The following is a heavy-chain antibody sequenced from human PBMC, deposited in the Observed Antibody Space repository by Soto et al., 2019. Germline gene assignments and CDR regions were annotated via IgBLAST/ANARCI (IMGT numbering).Heavy chain of an antibody. CDR1: GYIFSDYY. J-gene: IGHJ4*02. D-gene: IGHD4-4*01. CDR2: INPDNGGT. Sequence: QVQLVQSGTEVKKPGASVTVSCKATGYIFSDYYIYWLRQARGQGLEWLGWINPDNGGTNYAQKFQDWVTFTRYTTTSTAYMELNRLKSDDTAVYYCARADYSGSYFFYSWGQGNLLSVSS. CDR3: ARADYSGSYFFYS. V-gene: IGHV1-2*04.